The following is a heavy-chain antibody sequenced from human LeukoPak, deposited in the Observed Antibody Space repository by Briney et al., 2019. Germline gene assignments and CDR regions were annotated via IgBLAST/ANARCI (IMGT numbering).Heavy chain of an antibody. Sequence: ASVKVSCKTSGYIFTDYYIHWVRQAPGQGPEWMGWLNSESGGAKYAQRFQARVTMTRDTSISAAYMELTGLRSDDTAMYYCAGGGPTPRNVVVAAREYLQLWGQGSLVTVSS. CDR2: LNSESGGA. D-gene: IGHD2-21*02. CDR3: AGGGPTPRNVVVAAREYLQL. V-gene: IGHV1-2*02. CDR1: GYIFTDYY. J-gene: IGHJ1*01.